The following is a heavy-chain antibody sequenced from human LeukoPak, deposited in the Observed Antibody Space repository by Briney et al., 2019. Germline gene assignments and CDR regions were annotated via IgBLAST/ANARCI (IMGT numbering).Heavy chain of an antibody. CDR1: GFTFTDYY. CDR2: INPNSGVT. V-gene: IGHV1-2*02. CDR3: ARSLVVATIGEFDC. D-gene: IGHD5-12*01. J-gene: IGHJ4*02. Sequence: GASVKVSCKASGFTFTDYYMHWVRQAPGQGLEWMGWINPNSGVTNYAQRFQGRVTMTRDTSISTAYMEVSRLRSDDTAAYYCARSLVVATIGEFDCWGQGTLVTVSS.